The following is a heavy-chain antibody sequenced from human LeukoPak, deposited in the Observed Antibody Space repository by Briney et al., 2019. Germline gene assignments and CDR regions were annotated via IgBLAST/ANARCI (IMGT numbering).Heavy chain of an antibody. D-gene: IGHD3-10*01. V-gene: IGHV4-34*01. CDR3: ARGRVKYYYGSGSNNWFDP. J-gene: IGHJ5*02. Sequence: EPLSLTCAVYGGSFSGYYWSWIRQPPGKGLEWIGEINHSGSTNYNPSLKSRVTISVDTSKNQFSLKLSSVTAADTAVYYCARGRVKYYYGSGSNNWFDPWGQGTLVTVSS. CDR2: INHSGST. CDR1: GGSFSGYY.